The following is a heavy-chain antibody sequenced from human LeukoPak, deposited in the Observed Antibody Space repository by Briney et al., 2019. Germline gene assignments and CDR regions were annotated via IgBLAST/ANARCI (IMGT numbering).Heavy chain of an antibody. J-gene: IGHJ4*02. CDR1: GGSISSGSYY. CDR3: AGTIFGVVIIDY. D-gene: IGHD3-3*01. V-gene: IGHV4-61*02. CDR2: IYTSGST. Sequence: SQTLSLTCTVSGGSISSGSYYWSWIRQPAGKGLEWIGRIYTSGSTNYNPSLKSRVTISVDTSKNQFSLKLSSVTAADTAVYYCAGTIFGVVIIDYWGQGTLVTVSS.